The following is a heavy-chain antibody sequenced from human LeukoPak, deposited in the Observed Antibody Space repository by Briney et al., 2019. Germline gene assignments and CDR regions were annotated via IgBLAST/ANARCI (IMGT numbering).Heavy chain of an antibody. J-gene: IGHJ4*02. CDR2: IYHSGST. CDR3: ARGVRGRKWYYFDS. V-gene: IGHV4-30-4*01. Sequence: SETLSLTCSVSGDSITSGDYYWTWIRQSPGEGLEWLGYIYHSGSTLYHPSLESRLSSSVDTSKNQFSLTLTSVTAADSAVFYCARGVRGRKWYYFDSWGRGALVTVSS. CDR1: GDSITSGDYY. D-gene: IGHD2-15*01.